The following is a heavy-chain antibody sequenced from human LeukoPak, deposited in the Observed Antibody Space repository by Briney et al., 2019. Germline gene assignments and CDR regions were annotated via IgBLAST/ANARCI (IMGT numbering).Heavy chain of an antibody. CDR3: ARDLYPYSSSCFDY. V-gene: IGHV1-2*02. Sequence: ASVKVSCKASGYTFTGYYMHWVRQAPGQGLEWMGWINPSSGGTNYAQKFQGRVTMTRDTSISTAYMELSRLRSDDTAVYYCARDLYPYSSSCFDYWGQGTLVTVSS. J-gene: IGHJ4*02. D-gene: IGHD6-13*01. CDR1: GYTFTGYY. CDR2: INPSSGGT.